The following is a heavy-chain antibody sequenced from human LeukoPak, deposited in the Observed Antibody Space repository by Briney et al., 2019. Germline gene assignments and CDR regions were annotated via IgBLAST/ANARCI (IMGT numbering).Heavy chain of an antibody. CDR3: ARARSHYYYYYGMDV. J-gene: IGHJ6*02. CDR2: INHSGST. D-gene: IGHD3-10*01. V-gene: IGHV4-34*01. CDR1: GGSFSGYY. Sequence: PSETLSLTCAVYGGSFSGYYWSWIRQPPGKGLEWIGEINHSGSTNYNPSLKGRVTISVDTSKNQFSLKLSSVTAADTAVYYCARARSHYYYYYGMDVWGQGTTVTVSS.